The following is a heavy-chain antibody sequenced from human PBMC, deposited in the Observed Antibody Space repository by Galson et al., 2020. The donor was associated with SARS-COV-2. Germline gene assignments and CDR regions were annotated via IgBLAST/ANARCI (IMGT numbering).Heavy chain of an antibody. CDR1: GYTLTELS. D-gene: IGHD6-6*01. J-gene: IGHJ6*02. CDR2: FDPEDGET. Sequence: ASVNVSCKVSGYTLTELSMHWVRQAPGKGLEWMGGFDPEDGETIYAQKFQGRVTMTEDTSTDTAYMELSSLRSEDTAVYYCATAPSISSSWKRYYYYYGMDVWGQGTTVTVSS. CDR3: ATAPSISSSWKRYYYYYGMDV. V-gene: IGHV1-24*01.